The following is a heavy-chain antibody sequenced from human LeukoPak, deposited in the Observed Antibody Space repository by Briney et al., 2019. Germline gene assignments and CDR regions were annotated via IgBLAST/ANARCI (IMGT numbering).Heavy chain of an antibody. CDR2: ISWNSGSI. V-gene: IGHV3-9*01. CDR3: AKATGIAVAGSWFDP. CDR1: GFTFDDYA. J-gene: IGHJ5*02. D-gene: IGHD6-19*01. Sequence: GGSLRLSCAPSGFTFDDYAMHWVRQAPGKGLEWVSGISWNSGSIGYADSVKGRFTISRDNAKNSLYLQMNSLRAEDTALYYCAKATGIAVAGSWFDPWGQGTLVTVSS.